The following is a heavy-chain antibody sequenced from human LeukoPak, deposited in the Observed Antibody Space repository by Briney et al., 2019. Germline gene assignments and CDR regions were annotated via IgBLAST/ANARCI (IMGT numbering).Heavy chain of an antibody. D-gene: IGHD2-2*01. CDR3: ARTFYYYYYMDV. CDR2: ISSSSSYI. V-gene: IGHV3-21*04. CDR1: GFTFSSYS. J-gene: IGHJ6*03. Sequence: PGGSLRLSCAASGFTFSSYSMNWVRQAPGKGLEWVSSISSSSSYIYYADSVKGRFTISRDNAKNSLYLQMNSLRAEDMALYYCARTFYYYYYMDVWGKGTTVSVSS.